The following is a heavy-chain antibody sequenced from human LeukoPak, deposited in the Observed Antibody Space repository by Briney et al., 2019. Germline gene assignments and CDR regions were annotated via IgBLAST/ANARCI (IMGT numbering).Heavy chain of an antibody. CDR2: IYYSGST. J-gene: IGHJ6*03. CDR1: GGSISSYY. V-gene: IGHV4-59*08. CDR3: ARSSSSYYYYYMDV. Sequence: SETLSLTCTVSGGSISSYYWSWIRQPPGKGLEWIGYIYYSGSTNYNPSLKSRVTISVDTSKNQFSLKLSSVTAADTAVYYCARSSSSYYYYYMDVWGKGTTVTISS. D-gene: IGHD6-6*01.